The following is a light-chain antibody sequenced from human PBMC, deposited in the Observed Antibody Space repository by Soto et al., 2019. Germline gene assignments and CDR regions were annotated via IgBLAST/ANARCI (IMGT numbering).Light chain of an antibody. CDR2: DVT. CDR1: SSDVGGFNY. J-gene: IGLJ1*01. Sequence: XSALTQPASVSGSPGQSITISCTGTSSDVGGFNYVSWHQQHPGKAPKLMIYDVTNRPSGVSYRSSGSKSGNTASLTISGLQAEDEADYYCNSYTSSSTYVFGTGTKVTVL. CDR3: NSYTSSSTYV. V-gene: IGLV2-14*03.